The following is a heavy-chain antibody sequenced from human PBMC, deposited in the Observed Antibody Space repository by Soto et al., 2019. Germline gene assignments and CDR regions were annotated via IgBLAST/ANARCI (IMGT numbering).Heavy chain of an antibody. CDR1: GGSISDYY. Sequence: QVQLQESGPGLVKPSETLSLTCSVSGGSISDYYWSWIRQSPEKGLEYIAYFSYGGITNLNGALIGRVTMSMDTSKNQFSLKATSLTAADTAVYYCARARKATYITGGFDSWGQGTLVTVSS. CDR2: FSYGGIT. CDR3: ARARKATYITGGFDS. D-gene: IGHD3-3*01. V-gene: IGHV4-59*01. J-gene: IGHJ4*02.